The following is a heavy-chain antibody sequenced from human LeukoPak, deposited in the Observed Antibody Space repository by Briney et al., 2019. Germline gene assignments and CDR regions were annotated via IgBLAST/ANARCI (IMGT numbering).Heavy chain of an antibody. D-gene: IGHD1-26*01. Sequence: ASVQVSCKTSGYTFTSYHMHWVRQAPGQGLEWGAIIKSTGDTTVYAQKFQGRVTVTRDTSTSTVYMDLSSLSSEDTAVFYCARENTGSYREFDYWGQGTLVTVSS. J-gene: IGHJ4*02. CDR2: IKSTGDTT. V-gene: IGHV1-46*01. CDR3: ARENTGSYREFDY. CDR1: GYTFTSYH.